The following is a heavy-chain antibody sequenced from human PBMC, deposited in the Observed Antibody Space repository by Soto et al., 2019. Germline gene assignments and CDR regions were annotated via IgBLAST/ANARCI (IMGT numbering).Heavy chain of an antibody. Sequence: ASVKVSCKASGYTFTSYAMHWVRQAPGQRLEWMGWINAGNGNTKYSQKFQGRVTITRDTSASTAYMELSSLRSEDMAVYYCAISSGYYRAFDYWGQGTLVTVSS. J-gene: IGHJ4*02. CDR2: INAGNGNT. CDR1: GYTFTSYA. D-gene: IGHD3-22*01. CDR3: AISSGYYRAFDY. V-gene: IGHV1-3*03.